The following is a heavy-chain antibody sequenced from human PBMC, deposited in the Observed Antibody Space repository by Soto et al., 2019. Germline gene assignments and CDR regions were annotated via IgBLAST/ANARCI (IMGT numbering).Heavy chain of an antibody. J-gene: IGHJ4*02. CDR1: GYTFTTYD. V-gene: IGHV1-8*01. CDR3: ARRKERSGPHYFDY. D-gene: IGHD6-25*01. CDR2: MNPYTGNT. Sequence: QVQLVQSGAEVKEPGASVKVSCKASGYTFTTYDIYWMRQATGKGLEWMGWMNPYTGNTGSAQKFQGRVTVTRNTSISTVYMEMSGLRLDDTAVYYCARRKERSGPHYFDYWGQGSQVTVSS.